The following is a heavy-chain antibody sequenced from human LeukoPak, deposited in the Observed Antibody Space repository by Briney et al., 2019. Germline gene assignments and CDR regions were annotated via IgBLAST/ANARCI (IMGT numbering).Heavy chain of an antibody. CDR2: IKHDGSEK. D-gene: IGHD3-3*01. Sequence: TGGSLRLSCAASGFIFSTYAMSWVRQAPGKGLEWVASIKHDGSEKYYVDSVRGRFTISRDNTMNSLYLQMSSLRAEDTAVYYCATDRGWRTSGYYLYYFEYWGQGTLVTYSS. CDR1: GFIFSTYA. V-gene: IGHV3-7*01. CDR3: ATDRGWRTSGYYLYYFEY. J-gene: IGHJ4*02.